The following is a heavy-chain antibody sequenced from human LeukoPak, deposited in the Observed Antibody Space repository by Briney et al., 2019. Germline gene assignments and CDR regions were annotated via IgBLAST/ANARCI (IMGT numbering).Heavy chain of an antibody. CDR1: GGSFSGYY. D-gene: IGHD5-18*01. J-gene: IGHJ3*02. V-gene: IGHV4-34*01. CDR2: INHSGST. CDR3: ARVEIQLWLGATDAFDI. Sequence: SETLSLTCAVYGGSFSGYYWSWIRQPPGKGLEWIGEINHSGSTNYNPSLKSRVTISVDTSKNQFSLKLSSVTAADTAVYYCARVEIQLWLGATDAFDIWGQGTMVTVSS.